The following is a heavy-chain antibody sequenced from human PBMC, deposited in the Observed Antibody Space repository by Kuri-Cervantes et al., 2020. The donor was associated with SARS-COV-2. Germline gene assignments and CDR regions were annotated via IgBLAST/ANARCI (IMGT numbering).Heavy chain of an antibody. V-gene: IGHV3-21*01. CDR1: GFTFSSYS. J-gene: IGHJ4*02. Sequence: GGSLRLSCAASGFTFSSYSMHWVRQAPGKGLEWVSSISSSSSYIYYADSAKGRFTISRDNAKNSLYLQMTSLRAEDTAVYYCARGSALLSLDYWGQGTLVTVSS. CDR3: ARGSALLSLDY. CDR2: ISSSSSYI. D-gene: IGHD2-8*01.